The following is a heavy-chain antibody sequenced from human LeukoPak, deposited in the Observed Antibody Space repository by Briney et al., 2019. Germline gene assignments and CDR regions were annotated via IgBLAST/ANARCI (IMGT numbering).Heavy chain of an antibody. D-gene: IGHD2-15*01. V-gene: IGHV4-4*02. J-gene: IGHJ5*02. CDR1: GGSISSSNW. CDR2: IYHSGST. CDR3: ASRNTGYCSGGSCYWFDP. Sequence: SGTLSLTCAVSGGSISSSNWWSWVRPPPGKGLEWIGEIYHSGSTNYNPSLKSRVTISVDKSKNQFSLKLSSVTAADTAVYYCASRNTGYCSGGSCYWFDPWGQGTLVTVSS.